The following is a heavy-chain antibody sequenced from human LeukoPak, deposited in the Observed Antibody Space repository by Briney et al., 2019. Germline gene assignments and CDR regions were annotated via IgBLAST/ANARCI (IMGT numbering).Heavy chain of an antibody. CDR2: INPNSGGT. CDR1: GYTFTSYG. D-gene: IGHD3-22*01. J-gene: IGHJ3*02. V-gene: IGHV1-2*02. Sequence: ASVKVSCKASGYTFTSYGISWVRQAPGQGLEWMGWINPNSGGTNYAQKFQGRVTMTRDTSISTAYMDLSRLRSDDTAVYYCARGGSLSYYYDSSGYYYLGAFDIWGQGTMVTVSS. CDR3: ARGGSLSYYYDSSGYYYLGAFDI.